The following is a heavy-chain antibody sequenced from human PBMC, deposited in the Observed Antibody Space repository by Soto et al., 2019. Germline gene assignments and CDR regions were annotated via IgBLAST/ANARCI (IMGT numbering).Heavy chain of an antibody. CDR1: GFIVSDYY. CDR3: ARDGPVVLAVDS. J-gene: IGHJ4*02. Sequence: PGGSLRLSCAASGFIVSDYYMSWIRQAPGKGLEWVSYISSSGSIYYADAVKGRFTISRDNAKNSLYLQMNSLRADDTAVYYCARDGPVVLAVDSWGQRTLVTVSS. CDR2: ISSSGSI. V-gene: IGHV3-11*01. D-gene: IGHD2-15*01.